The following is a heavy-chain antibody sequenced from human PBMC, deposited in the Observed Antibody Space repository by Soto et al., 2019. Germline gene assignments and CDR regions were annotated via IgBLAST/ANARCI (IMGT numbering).Heavy chain of an antibody. Sequence: SETLSLTCAVYGASLSDNYCNWLRQPPGKGLEWIGEINHSGNTNYNPSLRSRVTISIDTSKNQLSLNLRSVSAADTAVYYCARGGGELAAWGQEPPVTVS. CDR2: INHSGNT. V-gene: IGHV4-34*01. CDR1: GASLSDNY. CDR3: ARGGGELAA. J-gene: IGHJ5*02. D-gene: IGHD3-16*01.